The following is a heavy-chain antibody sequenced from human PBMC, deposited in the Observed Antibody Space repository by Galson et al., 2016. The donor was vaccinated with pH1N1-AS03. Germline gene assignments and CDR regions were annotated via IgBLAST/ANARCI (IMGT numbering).Heavy chain of an antibody. V-gene: IGHV1-18*01. CDR3: ARDLGATPARINLANNGSPAGF. J-gene: IGHJ4*02. CDR1: GYRFSSYG. D-gene: IGHD1-26*01. CDR2: ISVYSGNT. Sequence: SVKVSCKASGYRFSSYGITWLRQAPGQGLEWMGWISVYSGNTYYAPNLQGRVTLTTDTATDTAYMALRRLRSDDTAVFYCARDLGATPARINLANNGSPAGFWGQGTLVTVSS.